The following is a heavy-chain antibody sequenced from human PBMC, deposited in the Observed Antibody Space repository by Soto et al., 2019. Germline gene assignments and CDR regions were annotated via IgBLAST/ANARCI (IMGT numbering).Heavy chain of an antibody. D-gene: IGHD2-21*02. V-gene: IGHV3-48*02. CDR1: GFSFGGYN. Sequence: EVQLVESGGGLVQPGGSLRLSCAASGFSFGGYNMNWVRQAQGKGLEWASPMTSGLTAHYEDFVQGRFTISRDNAKNSLDLELNDLCDEDTAVYYCARDTSHGVTVGGLDSWGQGTLVTVSS. CDR3: ARDTSHGVTVGGLDS. J-gene: IGHJ4*02. CDR2: MTSGLTA.